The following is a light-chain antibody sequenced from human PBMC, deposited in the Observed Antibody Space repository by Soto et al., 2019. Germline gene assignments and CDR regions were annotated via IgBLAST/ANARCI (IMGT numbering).Light chain of an antibody. CDR2: DVS. CDR3: SSYTSPRV. V-gene: IGLV2-14*01. CDR1: SSDVGGYNY. J-gene: IGLJ1*01. Sequence: QSVLTQPASVSGSPGQSITISCTGTSSDVGGYNYVSWYQQHPGKAPKLMIYDVSNRPSGVSNRFSGSKSGNTASLTISGLQAEDEADYYCSSYTSPRVFGTGTKVTV.